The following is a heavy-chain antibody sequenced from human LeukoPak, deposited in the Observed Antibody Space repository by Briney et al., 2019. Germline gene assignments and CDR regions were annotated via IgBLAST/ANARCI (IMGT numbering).Heavy chain of an antibody. CDR1: GGAISSHY. J-gene: IGHJ3*02. Sequence: PSETLSLTCTVSGGAISSHYWSWIRQPPGKGLEWIGYIYYSGSTNYNPSLKSRVTISVDTSKNQFSLKLSSVTAADTAVYYCARGTRDGSIFGVVIPHDAFDIWGQGTMVTVSS. CDR2: IYYSGST. D-gene: IGHD3-3*02. V-gene: IGHV4-59*11. CDR3: ARGTRDGSIFGVVIPHDAFDI.